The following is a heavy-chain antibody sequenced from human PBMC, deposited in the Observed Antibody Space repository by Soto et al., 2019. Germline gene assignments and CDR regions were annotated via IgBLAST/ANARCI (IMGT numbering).Heavy chain of an antibody. Sequence: QVHLVQSGAEVKKPGASVKVSCKASGYTFTSYGITWVRQAPGQGLEWMGWISAHNGNTDYAQKLQGRVIVTRDTSTSTAYMVLRSLTSDYTAVYYCARGRSVDYWGQGARVTVSS. CDR2: ISAHNGNT. V-gene: IGHV1-18*01. J-gene: IGHJ4*02. CDR1: GYTFTSYG. CDR3: ARGRSVDY.